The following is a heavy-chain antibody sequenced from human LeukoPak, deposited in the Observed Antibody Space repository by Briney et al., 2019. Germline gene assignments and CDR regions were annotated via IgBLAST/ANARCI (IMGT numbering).Heavy chain of an antibody. Sequence: ASVKVSCKASGYTFTSYYMHWVQQAPGKGLEWMGMINHSDGSTNYAQKFQGRVTMTRDTSTSTVYMYLSGLRSDDTAVYHCARGGSIYILEGTRGVDYWGQGTLVTVSS. CDR1: GYTFTSYY. CDR2: INHSDGST. CDR3: ARGGSIYILEGTRGVDY. D-gene: IGHD1-26*01. V-gene: IGHV1-46*01. J-gene: IGHJ4*02.